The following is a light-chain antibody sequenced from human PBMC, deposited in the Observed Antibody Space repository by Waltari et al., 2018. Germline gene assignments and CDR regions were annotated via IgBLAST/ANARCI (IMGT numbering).Light chain of an antibody. CDR2: EVN. CDR3: FSYVDSSTSV. CDR1: SSGVWSYNP. Sequence: QSALTQPASVSGSPGQSITISPTGTSSGVWSYNPVSYYQQHPGKAPKLMNYEVNKLPGGLSNRFTGTKAGNAAFRISSGLQAEDEADYYCFSYVDSSTSVFGGGTKLTVL. J-gene: IGLJ2*01. V-gene: IGLV2-23*02.